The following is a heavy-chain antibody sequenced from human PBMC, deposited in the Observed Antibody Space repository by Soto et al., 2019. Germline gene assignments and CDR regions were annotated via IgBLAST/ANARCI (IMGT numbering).Heavy chain of an antibody. D-gene: IGHD1-26*01. V-gene: IGHV3-48*02. CDR3: VRDDKWAFDV. Sequence: EEQLVESGGGLVQPRRSLRISCAASGFTFRRYAMNWVRQAPGKGLEWVSYISVGGGSIFYADSVKGRFTISRDDAQNSVYLQMNTLRDEDTALYYCVRDDKWAFDVWGQGTMVIVSS. CDR1: GFTFRRYA. CDR2: ISVGGGSI. J-gene: IGHJ3*01.